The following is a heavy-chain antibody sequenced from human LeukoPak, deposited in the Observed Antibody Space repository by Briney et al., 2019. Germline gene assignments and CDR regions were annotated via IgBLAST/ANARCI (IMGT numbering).Heavy chain of an antibody. Sequence: ASVRVSCKASGYTFADYSIHWVRQAPGQGLEWVGWINPTNGRTKYAEKFQGRVTMARDKSINTAFMELSGLNSDDTAIYFCAKDLGGSTFNWNDFDYWGQGTLVTVSS. CDR1: GYTFADYS. CDR2: INPTNGRT. J-gene: IGHJ4*02. D-gene: IGHD1-20*01. V-gene: IGHV1-2*02. CDR3: AKDLGGSTFNWNDFDY.